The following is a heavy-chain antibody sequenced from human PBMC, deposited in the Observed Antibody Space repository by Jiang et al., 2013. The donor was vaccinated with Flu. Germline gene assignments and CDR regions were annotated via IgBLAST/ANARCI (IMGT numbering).Heavy chain of an antibody. Sequence: LLKPSETLSLTCAVYGGSFSGYYWSWIRQPPGKGLEWIGEINHSGSTNYNPSLKSRVTISVDTSKNQFSLKLSSVTAADTAVYYCARHWGVGGSYNWYFDLWGRGTLVTVSS. V-gene: IGHV4-34*01. CDR3: ARHWGVGGSYNWYFDL. CDR1: GGSFSGYY. D-gene: IGHD1-26*01. CDR2: INHSGST. J-gene: IGHJ2*01.